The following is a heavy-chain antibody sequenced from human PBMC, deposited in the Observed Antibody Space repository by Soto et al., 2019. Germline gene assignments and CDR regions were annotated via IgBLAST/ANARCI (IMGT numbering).Heavy chain of an antibody. CDR1: GFTFDDYA. J-gene: IGHJ6*02. Sequence: LGLSCAASGFTFDDYAMHWVRQAPGKGLEWVSGISWNSGSIGYADSVKGRFTISRDNAKNSLYLQMNSLRAEDTALYYCAKDGMEERSGSYPYYYYGMDVWGQGTTVTVSS. CDR2: ISWNSGSI. CDR3: AKDGMEERSGSYPYYYYGMDV. D-gene: IGHD3-10*01. V-gene: IGHV3-9*01.